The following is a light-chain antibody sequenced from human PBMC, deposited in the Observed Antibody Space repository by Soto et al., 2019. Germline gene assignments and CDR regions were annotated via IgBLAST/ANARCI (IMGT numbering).Light chain of an antibody. V-gene: IGKV1-39*01. CDR3: QQSYSTPRLT. Sequence: DIQMTQSPSSLSASVGDRVTITCRASQSISSYLNWYQQKPGKAPKLLIYAASSLQSGVPSRFSGGGSRTDFSLTISSLQPEDFATYYCQQSYSTPRLTFGGGTKVEIK. CDR2: AAS. J-gene: IGKJ4*01. CDR1: QSISSY.